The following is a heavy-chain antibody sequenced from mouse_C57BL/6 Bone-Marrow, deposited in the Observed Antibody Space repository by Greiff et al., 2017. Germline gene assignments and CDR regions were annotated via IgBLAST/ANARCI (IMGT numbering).Heavy chain of an antibody. J-gene: IGHJ2*01. CDR2: ISSGGSYT. CDR3: ARLYGSSPYYFDY. D-gene: IGHD1-1*01. CDR1: GFTFSSYG. V-gene: IGHV5-6*02. Sequence: EVKLEESGGDLVKPGGSLKLSCAASGFTFSSYGMSWVRQTPDKRLEWVASISSGGSYTYYPDSVKGRFTISRDNAKNTLYLQMSSLKSEDTAMYYCARLYGSSPYYFDYWGQGTTLTVSS.